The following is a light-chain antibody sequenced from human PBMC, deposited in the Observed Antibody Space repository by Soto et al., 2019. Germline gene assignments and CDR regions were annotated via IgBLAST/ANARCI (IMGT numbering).Light chain of an antibody. V-gene: IGKV1-9*01. CDR2: AAP. CDR3: QQLKSYPLT. J-gene: IGKJ4*01. Sequence: DIQLTQSPSFLSASVGDRFTITCRASQGISSSLAWYQQRAGKAPKFLIYAAPTLQSGAPSRLSGSGSGTEFALTISSLQPEDSATYYCQQLKSYPLTFGGGTKVDIK. CDR1: QGISSS.